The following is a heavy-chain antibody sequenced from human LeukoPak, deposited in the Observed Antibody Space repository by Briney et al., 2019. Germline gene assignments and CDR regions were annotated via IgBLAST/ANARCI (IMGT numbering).Heavy chain of an antibody. CDR3: TTYYDTKGYYAFDI. D-gene: IGHD3-22*01. V-gene: IGHV5-51*01. Sequence: GESLKISCKGSGYSFTTHWIGWVRQMPGKGLEGMAIIFTGDSKTEDSPSFQDQVTISADKSTTTAYLQWSSLKASDTAMYYCTTYYDTKGYYAFDIGGQGTMIPVSS. CDR2: IFTGDSKT. J-gene: IGHJ3*02. CDR1: GYSFTTHW.